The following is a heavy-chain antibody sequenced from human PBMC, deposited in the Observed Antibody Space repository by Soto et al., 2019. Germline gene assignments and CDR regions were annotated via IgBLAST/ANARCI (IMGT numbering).Heavy chain of an antibody. CDR1: GFTFSSYA. Sequence: VQLLESGGGLVQPGGSLRLSCAASGFTFSSYAMSWVRQAPGKGLEWVSAISGSGGSTYYADSVKGRFTISRDNSKNTLYLQMNSLRAEDTAVYYCAKGRRRGEYCSGGSCAGYYFDYWGQGTLVTVSS. CDR3: AKGRRRGEYCSGGSCAGYYFDY. D-gene: IGHD2-15*01. V-gene: IGHV3-23*01. CDR2: ISGSGGST. J-gene: IGHJ4*02.